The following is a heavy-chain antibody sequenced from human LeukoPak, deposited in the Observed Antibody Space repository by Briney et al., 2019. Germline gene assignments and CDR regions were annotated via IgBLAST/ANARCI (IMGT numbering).Heavy chain of an antibody. CDR2: ISGSGGNT. D-gene: IGHD3-9*01. V-gene: IGHV3-23*01. J-gene: IGHJ4*02. CDR3: AKDKAPTHYDILTGPLDY. Sequence: GGSLRLSCAASGFTLSSNAMSWVRQAPGKGLEWVSGISGSGGNTYYADSVKGRFTISRDNSKNTLYLQMNSLRAEDTAVYYCAKDKAPTHYDILTGPLDYWGQGTLVTVSS. CDR1: GFTLSSNA.